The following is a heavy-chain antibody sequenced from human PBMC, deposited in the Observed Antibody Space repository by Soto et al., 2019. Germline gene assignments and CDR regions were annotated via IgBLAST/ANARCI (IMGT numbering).Heavy chain of an antibody. J-gene: IGHJ4*02. CDR1: GYSFTDFY. D-gene: IGHD6-6*01. V-gene: IGHV1-46*01. Sequence: QVQLVQSGAEVKKPGASMRISCKASGYSFTDFYMYWVRQAPGQGPEWMGMINPNSGSTTYAPKFHGRVTMTRDRSATTVYIELRSLGSEDTAVYYCAREDHFVADYWGQGTLVIVSS. CDR2: INPNSGST. CDR3: AREDHFVADY.